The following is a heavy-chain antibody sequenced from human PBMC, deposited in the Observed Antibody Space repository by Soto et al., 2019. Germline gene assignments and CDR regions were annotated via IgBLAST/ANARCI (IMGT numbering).Heavy chain of an antibody. V-gene: IGHV4-61*01. CDR3: ARYRKDYYDSSGFDY. Sequence: LSLTCTVSGGSVSSGSYYWSWIRQPPGKGLEWIGYIYYSGSTNYNPSLKSRVTISVDTSKNQFSLKLSSVTAADTAVYYCARYRKDYYDSSGFDYWGQGTMVTVSS. CDR2: IYYSGST. CDR1: GGSVSSGSYY. J-gene: IGHJ4*02. D-gene: IGHD3-22*01.